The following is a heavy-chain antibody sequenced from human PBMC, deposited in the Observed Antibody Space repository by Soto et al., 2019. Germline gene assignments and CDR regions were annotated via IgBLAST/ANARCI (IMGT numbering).Heavy chain of an antibody. CDR3: AILYYYDSGDYYSNYQYYGMDV. CDR1: GYSFSNFY. CDR2: MHPYGGST. Sequence: ASVKVSCKPSGYSFSNFYVHWVRQAPGQGPEWMGIMHPYGGSTGYAQKFQGRVTLTRDTSTRTDYMELSSLRSDDTAVYYCAILYYYDSGDYYSNYQYYGMDVWGQGTTVTVS. V-gene: IGHV1-46*01. J-gene: IGHJ6*02. D-gene: IGHD3-22*01.